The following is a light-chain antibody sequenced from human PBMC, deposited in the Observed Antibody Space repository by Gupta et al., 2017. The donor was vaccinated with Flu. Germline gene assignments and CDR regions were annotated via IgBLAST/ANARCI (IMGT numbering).Light chain of an antibody. J-gene: IGLJ2*01. CDR2: EGD. Sequence: LTQSHPASASPAETVTISINRSGDSGAGQFVQWYQKRPGSPPVTLIYEGDQSTPGVPERFSGSIDGSTVSTSLTVSGRTSDDEDDYYWQADDCAVVFGGGTKLTVL. CDR1: GDSGAGQF. V-gene: IGLV6-57*01. CDR3: QADDCAVV.